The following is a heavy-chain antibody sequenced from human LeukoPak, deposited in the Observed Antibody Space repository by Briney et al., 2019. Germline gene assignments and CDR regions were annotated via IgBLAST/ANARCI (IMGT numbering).Heavy chain of an antibody. D-gene: IGHD3-10*01. CDR2: ITTSSSYI. CDR3: ARYGSGSYYSGDYYYYYMDV. J-gene: IGHJ6*03. CDR1: GFTFSTYS. V-gene: IGHV3-21*01. Sequence: GGSLRLSCAASGFTFSTYSMSWVRQAPGKWLEWVSSITTSSSYIYYADSVKGRFTISRDNAKNSLYLQMNSLRAEDTAVYYCARYGSGSYYSGDYYYYYMDVWGKGTTVTVSS.